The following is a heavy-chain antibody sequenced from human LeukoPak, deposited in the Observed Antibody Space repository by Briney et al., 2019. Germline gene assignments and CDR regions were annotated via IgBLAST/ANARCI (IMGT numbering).Heavy chain of an antibody. CDR1: GFTFSSYS. J-gene: IGHJ4*02. CDR3: ARERDYGDYAAL. CDR2: ISSLSGTI. Sequence: GGSLRLSCAASGFTFSSYSMNWVRQAPGEGLEWVSYISSLSGTIYYADSVKGRFTISRDNAKNSLYLQMDSLRAEDTAVYYCARERDYGDYAALWGQGTLVTVSS. V-gene: IGHV3-48*01. D-gene: IGHD4-17*01.